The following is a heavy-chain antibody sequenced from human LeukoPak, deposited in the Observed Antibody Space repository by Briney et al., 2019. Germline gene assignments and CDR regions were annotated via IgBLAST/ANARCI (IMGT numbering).Heavy chain of an antibody. D-gene: IGHD1-26*01. J-gene: IGHJ4*02. Sequence: GGSLRLSCAASGFNFRSNGMYWVRQAPGKGLEWVAVIWYDGSNKYYADSVKGRFTISRDNSRNTLYLQMNSLRAEDTAVYYCARDLGGSYGNFDYWGQGTPVTVSS. CDR3: ARDLGGSYGNFDY. CDR1: GFNFRSNG. V-gene: IGHV3-33*07. CDR2: IWYDGSNK.